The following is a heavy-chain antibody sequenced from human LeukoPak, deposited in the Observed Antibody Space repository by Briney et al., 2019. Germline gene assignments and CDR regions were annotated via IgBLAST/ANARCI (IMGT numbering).Heavy chain of an antibody. CDR2: IYYTGST. V-gene: IGHV4-30-4*08. J-gene: IGHJ4*02. Sequence: SETLSLTCTVSGGSIRTTDYYWSWIRQPPGKGLEWIGYIYYTGSTYYNPSLKSRLTISVDMSKNQLSLKLSSVTAADTAVYYCARDLDGYFDYWGQGTLVTVSS. D-gene: IGHD5-24*01. CDR1: GGSIRTTDYY. CDR3: ARDLDGYFDY.